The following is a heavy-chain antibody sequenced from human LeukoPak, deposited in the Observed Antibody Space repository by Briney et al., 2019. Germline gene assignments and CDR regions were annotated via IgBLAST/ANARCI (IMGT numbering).Heavy chain of an antibody. CDR1: GGSISSYY. CDR3: ARSPTTYSNHVSGMDV. J-gene: IGHJ6*02. CDR2: IYYSGST. Sequence: TSETLSLTCTVSGGSISSYYWSWIRQPPGKGLEWIGYIYYSGSTNYNPSLKSRVTISVDTSKNQFSLKLSSVTAADTAVYYCARSPTTYSNHVSGMDVWGQGTTVTVSS. D-gene: IGHD4-4*01. V-gene: IGHV4-59*01.